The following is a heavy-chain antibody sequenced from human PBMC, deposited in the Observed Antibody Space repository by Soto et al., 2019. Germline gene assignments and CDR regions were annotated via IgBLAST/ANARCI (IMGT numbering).Heavy chain of an antibody. V-gene: IGHV5-51*01. CDR2: IYPGDSDT. D-gene: IGHD6-13*01. CDR1: GYSFTSYW. J-gene: IGHJ5*02. Sequence: GESLKISCKGSGYSFTSYWIGWVRQMPGKGLEWMGIIYPGDSDTRYSPSFQGQVTISADKSISTAYLQWSSLKASDTAMYYCATSRIEQQLVDNWFDTWGQGTLVTVSS. CDR3: ATSRIEQQLVDNWFDT.